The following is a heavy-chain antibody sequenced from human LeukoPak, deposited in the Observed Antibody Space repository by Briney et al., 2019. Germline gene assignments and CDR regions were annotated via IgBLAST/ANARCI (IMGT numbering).Heavy chain of an antibody. V-gene: IGHV3-23*01. CDR1: GFTFSSYA. CDR2: TSGSGGST. J-gene: IGHJ4*02. D-gene: IGHD6-19*01. CDR3: AKVRGTYSSGFFFDS. Sequence: GGSLRLSCAASGFTFSSYAMSWVRQAAGKGLEWVAATSGSGGSTYYADSVKGRFTISRDNAENSVYLQMNSLRPEDTAFYFCAKVRGTYSSGFFFDSWGQGTLVTVSS.